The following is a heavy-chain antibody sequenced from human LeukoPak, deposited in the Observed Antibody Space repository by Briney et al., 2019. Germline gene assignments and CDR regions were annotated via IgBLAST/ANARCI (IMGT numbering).Heavy chain of an antibody. J-gene: IGHJ4*02. Sequence: GRSLRLFCAASGFTFSSYGVHWVRQAPGKGLEWVAIIWYYGSNKYYADSVKGRFTISRDNSKNTLNLQMNSLRAEDTAVYYCVRDRGYYGDYWGQGTLVTVSS. CDR1: GFTFSSYG. CDR2: IWYYGSNK. V-gene: IGHV3-33*01. CDR3: VRDRGYYGDY. D-gene: IGHD3-3*01.